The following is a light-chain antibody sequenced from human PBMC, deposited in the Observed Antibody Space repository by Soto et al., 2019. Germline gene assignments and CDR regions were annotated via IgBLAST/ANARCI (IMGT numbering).Light chain of an antibody. CDR2: AAS. V-gene: IGKV1-39*01. CDR3: HQSYITPWP. CDR1: QSISNY. Sequence: DIQMTQSPSSLSTSVGDRLTITCRASQSISNYLNWYQHKPGKVPKLLIYAASRLQSGVPSRFSGSGSGTDFTLTISSLQPEDVATYYCHQSYITPWPFSQGTKVEIK. J-gene: IGKJ1*01.